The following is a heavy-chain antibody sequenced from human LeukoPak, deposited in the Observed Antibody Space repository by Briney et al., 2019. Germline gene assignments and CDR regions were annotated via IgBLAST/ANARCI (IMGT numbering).Heavy chain of an antibody. Sequence: GESLQISCKGSGYSFTSHWIGWVRQMPGKGLEWMGIIYPSDSDTRYSPSFQGQVTISADKSISTAYLQWSSLKASDTAMYYCARLSAARSFDYWGQGTLVTVSS. D-gene: IGHD6-6*01. J-gene: IGHJ4*02. CDR3: ARLSAARSFDY. V-gene: IGHV5-51*01. CDR2: IYPSDSDT. CDR1: GYSFTSHW.